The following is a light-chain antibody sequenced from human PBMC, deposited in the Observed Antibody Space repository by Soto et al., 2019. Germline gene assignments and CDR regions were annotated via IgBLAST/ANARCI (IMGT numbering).Light chain of an antibody. CDR3: QQYNTYST. CDR2: DAS. Sequence: AAQLTQSPSSLSASVGDRVTISCRASQGIGSALAWYQQKPGKAPKVLIYDASSLKSGVPSRFSGSGSGTEFTLTISSLQPDDFATYYCQQYNTYSTFGQGTRLEIK. CDR1: QGIGSA. V-gene: IGKV1-13*02. J-gene: IGKJ5*01.